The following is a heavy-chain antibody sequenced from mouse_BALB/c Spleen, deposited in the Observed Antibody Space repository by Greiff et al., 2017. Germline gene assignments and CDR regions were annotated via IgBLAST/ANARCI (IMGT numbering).Heavy chain of an antibody. V-gene: IGHV2-6-5*01. CDR2: IWGGGST. D-gene: IGHD2-10*02. J-gene: IGHJ1*01. CDR1: GFSLTDYG. CDR3: AKHQYGNYVYWYFDV. Sequence: QVQLKQSGPGLVQPSQSLSITCTVSGFSLTDYGVSWIRQPPGKGLEWLGVIWGGGSTYYNSALKSRLSISKDNSKSQVFLKMNSLQTDDTAMYYCAKHQYGNYVYWYFDVWGAETTVTVSS.